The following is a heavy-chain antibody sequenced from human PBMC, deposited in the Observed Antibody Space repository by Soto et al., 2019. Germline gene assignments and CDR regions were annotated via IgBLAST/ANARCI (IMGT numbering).Heavy chain of an antibody. D-gene: IGHD3-16*02. CDR3: AKDRDGSYYYYIWGSYRYNSVGY. CDR2: ISSSSYI. J-gene: IGHJ4*02. Sequence: GGSLRLSCAASGFTFSSYAMSWVRQAPGKGLEWVSAISSSSYIYYADSMKGRFTISRDNAKNTLYLQMNSLRAEDTAVYYCAKDRDGSYYYYIWGSYRYNSVGYWGQGTLVTVSS. CDR1: GFTFSSYA. V-gene: IGHV3-21*04.